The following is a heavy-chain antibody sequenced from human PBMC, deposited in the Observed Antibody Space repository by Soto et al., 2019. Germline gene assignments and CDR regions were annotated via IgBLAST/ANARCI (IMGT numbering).Heavy chain of an antibody. D-gene: IGHD2-8*01. CDR2: INPNSGGT. Sequence: ASVKVSCKASGYTFTGYYMHWVRQAPGQVLEWMRWINPNSGGTNYAQKFQGWVTMTRDTSISPAYMELSRLRSDDTAVYYCAREYCTNGVCYGFDYWGQGTLVTVSS. CDR1: GYTFTGYY. V-gene: IGHV1-2*04. J-gene: IGHJ4*02. CDR3: AREYCTNGVCYGFDY.